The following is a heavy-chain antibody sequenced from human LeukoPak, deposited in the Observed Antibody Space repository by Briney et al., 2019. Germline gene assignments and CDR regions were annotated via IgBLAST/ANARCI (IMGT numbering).Heavy chain of an antibody. D-gene: IGHD3-22*01. CDR1: GFTFSSYW. Sequence: GGSLRLSCAASGFTFSSYWMSWVRQAPGRGLEWVANIKQDGSEKYYVDSVKGRFTISRDNAKNSLYLQMNSLRAEDTAVYYCASNPEGYYSSRIEFDYWGQGTLVTVSS. J-gene: IGHJ4*02. CDR3: ASNPEGYYSSRIEFDY. V-gene: IGHV3-7*01. CDR2: IKQDGSEK.